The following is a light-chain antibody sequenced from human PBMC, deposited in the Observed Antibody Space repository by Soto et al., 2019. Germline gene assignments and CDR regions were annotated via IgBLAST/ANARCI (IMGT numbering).Light chain of an antibody. CDR2: DAY. CDR3: QHYGRSPPSWA. J-gene: IGKJ1*01. Sequence: ETVLTQSPGTLSLSPGERATLSCRASQSVGSSYLAWYQQKPGQAPRLLIYDAYTRATGIPDRFSGSGSGTDFTLTISRLETEDFAVYYCQHYGRSPPSWAFGQGTKVEI. V-gene: IGKV3-20*01. CDR1: QSVGSSY.